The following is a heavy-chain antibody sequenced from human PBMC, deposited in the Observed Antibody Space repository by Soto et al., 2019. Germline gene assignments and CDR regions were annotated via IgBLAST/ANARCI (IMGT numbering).Heavy chain of an antibody. CDR3: ARDLGFGLSDY. V-gene: IGHV1-3*01. CDR1: GYTFTSYA. Sequence: QVQLVQSGTEVKKPGASVKVSCKASGYTFTSYAMQWVRQATGQRLEWMGWINAGNGHTKYSQKFQGRVTITRDTSASTGYMELSSLRSEDTAVYYCARDLGFGLSDYWGQGTLVTVSS. D-gene: IGHD3-10*01. CDR2: INAGNGHT. J-gene: IGHJ4*02.